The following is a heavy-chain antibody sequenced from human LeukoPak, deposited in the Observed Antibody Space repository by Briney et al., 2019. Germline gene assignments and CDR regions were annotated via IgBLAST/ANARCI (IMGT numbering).Heavy chain of an antibody. CDR1: GYPFASYG. CDR2: ISAYKGNT. J-gene: IGHJ2*01. CDR3: ARDHGGKVDRYFDL. Sequence: ASLKVSCMASGYPFASYGISWVRQAPGQGLEWMGWISAYKGNTNYAQKFQGRVTMTTDTSTSTAYMELRSLRSDDTAVYYCARDHGGKVDRYFDLWGRGTLVTVSS. D-gene: IGHD4-23*01. V-gene: IGHV1-18*01.